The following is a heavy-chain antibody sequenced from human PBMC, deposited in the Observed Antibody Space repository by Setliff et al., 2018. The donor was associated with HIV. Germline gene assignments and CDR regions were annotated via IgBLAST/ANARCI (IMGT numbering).Heavy chain of an antibody. J-gene: IGHJ4*02. Sequence: GASVKVSCKASGYTFTSYAMHWVRQAPGQRLEWMAWINAGNGNTKYSQKLQGRVTMTTDTSTSTAYMELRSLRSDDTAVYYCARVYQWLVFNYWGQGTLVTVSS. CDR2: INAGNGNT. D-gene: IGHD6-19*01. V-gene: IGHV1-3*01. CDR1: GYTFTSYA. CDR3: ARVYQWLVFNY.